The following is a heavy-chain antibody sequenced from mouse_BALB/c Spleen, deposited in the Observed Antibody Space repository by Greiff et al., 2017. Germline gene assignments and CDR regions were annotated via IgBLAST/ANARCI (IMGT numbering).Heavy chain of an antibody. Sequence: EVQVVESGGGLVKPGGSLKLSCAASGFTFSSYAMSWVRQTPEKRLEWVATISSCGSYTYYPDSVKGRFTISRDNAKNTLYLQMSSLRSEDTAMYYCARQGYDYWGQGTLVTVSA. CDR2: ISSCGSYT. CDR1: GFTFSSYA. V-gene: IGHV5-9-3*01. D-gene: IGHD2-3*01. CDR3: ARQGYDY. J-gene: IGHJ3*01.